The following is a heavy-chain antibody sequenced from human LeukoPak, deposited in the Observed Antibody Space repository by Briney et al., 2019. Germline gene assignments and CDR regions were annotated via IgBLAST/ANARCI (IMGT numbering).Heavy chain of an antibody. CDR1: GFTFSSYA. J-gene: IGHJ4*02. CDR2: ISGSGGST. D-gene: IGHD3-22*01. V-gene: IGHV3-23*01. CDR3: AKFKGHYYYDSSGYCDN. Sequence: GGSLRLSCAASGFTFSSYAMSSVRQAPGKGLEWVSAISGSGGSTYYADSVKGRFTISRDNSNYTLHLQMNSLRAEDTAVFYCAKFKGHYYYDSSGYCDNWGQGTLVTVSS.